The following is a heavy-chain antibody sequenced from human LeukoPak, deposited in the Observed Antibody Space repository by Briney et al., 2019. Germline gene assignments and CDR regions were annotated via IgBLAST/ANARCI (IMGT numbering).Heavy chain of an antibody. CDR3: ARVTGYYDFWSGYYNYYYYMDV. V-gene: IGHV1-8*01. D-gene: IGHD3-3*01. Sequence: ASVKVSCKASGYTFTSYDINWVRQATGQGLEWMGWMNPNSGNTGYAQKFQGRATMTRNTSISTAYMELSSLRSEDTAVYYCARVTGYYDFWSGYYNYYYYMDVWGKGTTVTVSS. J-gene: IGHJ6*03. CDR2: MNPNSGNT. CDR1: GYTFTSYD.